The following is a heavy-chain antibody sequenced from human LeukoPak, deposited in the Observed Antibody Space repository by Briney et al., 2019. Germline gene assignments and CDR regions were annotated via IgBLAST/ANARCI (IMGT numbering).Heavy chain of an antibody. CDR1: GFTYSSYS. D-gene: IGHD1-26*01. Sequence: GGSLRLSCAASGFTYSSYSMNWVRQAPGKGLEWVSSISSSSSYIYYADSVKGRFTISRDNAKNSLYLQMNSLRAEDTAVYYCASAIVGATLGYWGQGTLVTVSS. J-gene: IGHJ4*02. CDR3: ASAIVGATLGY. V-gene: IGHV3-21*01. CDR2: ISSSSSYI.